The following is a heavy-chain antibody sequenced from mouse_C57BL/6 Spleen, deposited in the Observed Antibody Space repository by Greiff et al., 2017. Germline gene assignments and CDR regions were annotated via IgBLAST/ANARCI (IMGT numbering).Heavy chain of an antibody. Sequence: EVKLMESGPGLVKPSQSLSLTCSVTGYSITSGYYWNWIRQFPGNKLEWMGYISYDGSNNYNPSLKNRIYITRDTSKNQFFLKLNSVTTEDTATYYCATNNWLYYFDYWGQGTTLTVSS. CDR2: ISYDGSN. CDR1: GYSITSGYY. J-gene: IGHJ2*01. CDR3: ATNNWLYYFDY. D-gene: IGHD4-1*01. V-gene: IGHV3-6*01.